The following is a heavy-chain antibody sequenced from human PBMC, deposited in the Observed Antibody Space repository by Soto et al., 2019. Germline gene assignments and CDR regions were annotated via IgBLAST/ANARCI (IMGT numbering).Heavy chain of an antibody. CDR1: GGTFSSSA. Sequence: AVKVSCKASGGTFSSSAICWVRQAPGQGLEWMGGIIPIFGPANYAQKFQGRVTLTADESMSTAYMELSSLRSEDTAVYYCATTYCSGGNCYNYYYGMDVWGQGTPVTVSS. V-gene: IGHV1-69*13. J-gene: IGHJ6*02. D-gene: IGHD2-15*01. CDR3: ATTYCSGGNCYNYYYGMDV. CDR2: IIPIFGPA.